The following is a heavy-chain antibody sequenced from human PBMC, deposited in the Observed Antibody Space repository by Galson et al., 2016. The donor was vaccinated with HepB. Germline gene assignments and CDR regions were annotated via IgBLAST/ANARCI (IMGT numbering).Heavy chain of an antibody. CDR2: ISSGSSTI. J-gene: IGHJ4*02. CDR1: GFTFSTYS. Sequence: SLRLSCAASGFTFSTYSMNWVRQAPGKGLEWVSYISSGSSTIYYADSVKGRVTISRDNAKNSLYLQMNSLRDEDTAVYYCARGWYSNSSPCFDYWGQGTLVTVSS. CDR3: ARGWYSNSSPCFDY. V-gene: IGHV3-48*02. D-gene: IGHD6-6*01.